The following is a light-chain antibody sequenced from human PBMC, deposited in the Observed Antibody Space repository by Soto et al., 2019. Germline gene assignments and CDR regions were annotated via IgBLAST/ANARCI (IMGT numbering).Light chain of an antibody. Sequence: DIQMTQSPSTLSASVGDRVTITCRATQSIDILLAWYQQKPGKAPNLLIYKASILESGVPSRFSGSASGTEFTLTISSRQPDDFASYYCQQYYRYPWTFGQGTKVEIK. CDR2: KAS. J-gene: IGKJ1*01. CDR3: QQYYRYPWT. V-gene: IGKV1-5*03. CDR1: QSIDIL.